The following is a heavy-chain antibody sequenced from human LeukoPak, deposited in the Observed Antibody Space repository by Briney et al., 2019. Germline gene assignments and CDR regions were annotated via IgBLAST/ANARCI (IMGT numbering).Heavy chain of an antibody. D-gene: IGHD2-2*01. CDR3: GRGVDEYQLLLPAVNWFDP. CDR1: GGSISSGGYY. J-gene: IGHJ5*02. CDR2: IYYSGST. Sequence: SQTLSLTCTVSGGSISSGGYYWSWVRQHPGKGLEWLGYIYYSGSTYYNPSLKSRVTISVDTSKNQFSLKLSSVTAADTAVYYCGRGVDEYQLLLPAVNWFDPWGQGSLVTVSS. V-gene: IGHV4-31*03.